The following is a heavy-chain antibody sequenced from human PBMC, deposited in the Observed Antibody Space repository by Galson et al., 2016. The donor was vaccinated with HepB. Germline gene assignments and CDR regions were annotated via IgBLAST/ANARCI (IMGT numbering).Heavy chain of an antibody. V-gene: IGHV3-23*01. J-gene: IGHJ4*02. Sequence: SLRLSCAASGFTFNSYGMSWVRQAPGKGLEWVSGISGSGVSTYCADSVKGRFTISRDNSKNTLYLQMNSLRADDTAIYYCAKDGADRITHWDYWGQGTLVTVSS. CDR2: ISGSGVST. D-gene: IGHD4/OR15-4a*01. CDR1: GFTFNSYG. CDR3: AKDGADRITHWDY.